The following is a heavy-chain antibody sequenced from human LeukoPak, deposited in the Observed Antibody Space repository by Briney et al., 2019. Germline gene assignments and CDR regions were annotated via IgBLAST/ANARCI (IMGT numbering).Heavy chain of an antibody. V-gene: IGHV3-11*04. CDR1: GFTFSDYY. J-gene: IGHJ4*02. CDR3: ARDPFLGAGDY. Sequence: GGSLRLSCAASGFTFSDYYMSWSRQAPGTGLEWVSYISSSGSTIYYADSVKGRFTISRDNAKNSLYLQMNSLRAEDTAVYYCARDPFLGAGDYWGQGTLFTVSS. D-gene: IGHD1-26*01. CDR2: ISSSGSTI.